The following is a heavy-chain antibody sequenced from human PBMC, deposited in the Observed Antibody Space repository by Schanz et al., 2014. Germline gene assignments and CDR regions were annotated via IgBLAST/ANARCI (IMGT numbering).Heavy chain of an antibody. CDR3: ARRGPNCSNNACYHGWFDP. D-gene: IGHD4-4*01. J-gene: IGHJ5*02. CDR1: GGTFSSYA. V-gene: IGHV1-69*04. CDR2: IIPILGME. Sequence: QVPLVQSGAEVKKPGSSVKVSCKASGGTFSSYAFSWVRQAPGQGLEWMGKIIPILGMENYAQKFQGRVTITADISTSTAYMELISLTSEDTAVYYCARRGPNCSNNACYHGWFDPWGQGTLVTVSS.